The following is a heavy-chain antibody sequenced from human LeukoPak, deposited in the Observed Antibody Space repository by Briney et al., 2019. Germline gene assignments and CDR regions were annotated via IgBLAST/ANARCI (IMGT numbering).Heavy chain of an antibody. D-gene: IGHD3-3*01. CDR3: AKRAYYDFWSGKDALFDY. CDR1: GFTFSSYA. J-gene: IGHJ4*02. V-gene: IGHV3-23*01. CDR2: ISGSGGST. Sequence: PGGSLRLSCAASGFTFSSYAMSWVRQAPGKGLEWVSAISGSGGSTYYADSVKGRFTISRDNSKNTLYLQMNSLRAEDTAVYYCAKRAYYDFWSGKDALFDYWGQGTLVTVSS.